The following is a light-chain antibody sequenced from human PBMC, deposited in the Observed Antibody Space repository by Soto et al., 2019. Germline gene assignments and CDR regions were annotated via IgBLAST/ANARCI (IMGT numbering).Light chain of an antibody. Sequence: QSALTQPASVSGSPGQSITISCTGTSSDVGRYIYVSWYQHLPGKAPKLMIYDVSNRPSGVSNRFSGSKSGNTASLTISGLQAEDEAEYYCNSYTSSSTHVFGTGTKVTVL. CDR3: NSYTSSSTHV. V-gene: IGLV2-14*03. J-gene: IGLJ1*01. CDR2: DVS. CDR1: SSDVGRYIY.